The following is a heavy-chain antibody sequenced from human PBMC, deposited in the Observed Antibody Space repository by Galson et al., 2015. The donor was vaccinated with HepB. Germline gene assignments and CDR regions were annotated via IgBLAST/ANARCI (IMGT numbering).Heavy chain of an antibody. CDR1: GYTFTGYY. CDR2: INPNSGGT. D-gene: IGHD3-3*01. J-gene: IGHJ5*02. Sequence: SCKASGYTFTGYYMHWVRQAPGQGLEWMGWINPNSGGTNYAQKFQGRVTMTRDTSISTAYMELSRLRSDDTAVYYCARDLVPRVLRFLEWSPPGWFDPWGQGTLVTVSS. CDR3: ARDLVPRVLRFLEWSPPGWFDP. V-gene: IGHV1-2*02.